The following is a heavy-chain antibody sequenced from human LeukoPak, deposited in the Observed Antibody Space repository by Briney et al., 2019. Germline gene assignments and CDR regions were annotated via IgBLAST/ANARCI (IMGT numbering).Heavy chain of an antibody. V-gene: IGHV1-69*13. CDR1: GYTFTGYY. J-gene: IGHJ6*02. D-gene: IGHD2-8*01. CDR3: ARDCTNGVCYIAAYYYYYGMDV. Sequence: SVKVSCKASGYTFTGYYMHWVRQAPGQGLEWMGGIIPIFGTANYAQKFQGRVTITADESTSAAYMELSSLRSEDTAVYYCARDCTNGVCYIAAYYYYYGMDVWGQGTTVTVSS. CDR2: IIPIFGTA.